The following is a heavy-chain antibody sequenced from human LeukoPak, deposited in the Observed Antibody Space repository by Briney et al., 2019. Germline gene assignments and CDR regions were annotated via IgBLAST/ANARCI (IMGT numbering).Heavy chain of an antibody. Sequence: GGSLRPSCAASGFTFSSYAMSWVRQAPGKGLEWVSAISGSGGSTYYADSVKGRFTISRDNSKNTLYLQMNSLRAEDTAVYYCAKGYSSGWYWFDHWGQGTLVTVSS. CDR1: GFTFSSYA. CDR3: AKGYSSGWYWFDH. D-gene: IGHD6-19*01. J-gene: IGHJ5*02. V-gene: IGHV3-23*01. CDR2: ISGSGGST.